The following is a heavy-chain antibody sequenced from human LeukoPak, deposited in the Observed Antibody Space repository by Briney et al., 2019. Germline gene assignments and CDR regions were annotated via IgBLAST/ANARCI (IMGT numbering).Heavy chain of an antibody. CDR1: GYTFTSYY. J-gene: IGHJ4*02. CDR3: ARAGEEQWLDFPFDY. CDR2: INPSGGST. Sequence: ASVKVSCKASGYTFTSYYMHWVRQAPGQGLEWMGIINPSGGSTSYAQKFQGRVTMTRDTSISTAYMELSRLRSDDTAVYYCARAGEEQWLDFPFDYWGQGTLVTVSS. V-gene: IGHV1-46*01. D-gene: IGHD6-19*01.